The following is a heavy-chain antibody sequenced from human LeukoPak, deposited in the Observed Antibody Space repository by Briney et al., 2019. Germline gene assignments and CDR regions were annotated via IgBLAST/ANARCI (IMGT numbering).Heavy chain of an antibody. CDR2: IWYDGSNK. J-gene: IGHJ4*02. CDR1: GFTFSSYG. D-gene: IGHD1-14*01. CDR3: AKESSRSPGDY. V-gene: IGHV3-33*06. Sequence: PGGSLRLSCAASGFTFSSYGMHWVRQAPGKGLEWVAVIWYDGSNKYYADSVKGRFTISRDNSKNTLYLQMNSLRAEDTAVYYCAKESSRSPGDYWGQGTLVTVSS.